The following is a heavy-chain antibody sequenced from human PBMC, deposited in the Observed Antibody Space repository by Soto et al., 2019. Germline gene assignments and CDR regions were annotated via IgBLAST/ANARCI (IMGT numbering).Heavy chain of an antibody. D-gene: IGHD5-12*01. CDR3: ARDQGPVEMATAAPFDY. CDR2: INPSGGST. CDR1: GYTFTSYY. V-gene: IGHV1-46*01. Sequence: ASVKVSFKASGYTFTSYYMHWLRQAPGQGLEWMGIINPSGGSTSYAQKFQGRVTMTRDTSTSTVYMELSSLRSEDTAVYYCARDQGPVEMATAAPFDYWGQGTLVTVSS. J-gene: IGHJ4*02.